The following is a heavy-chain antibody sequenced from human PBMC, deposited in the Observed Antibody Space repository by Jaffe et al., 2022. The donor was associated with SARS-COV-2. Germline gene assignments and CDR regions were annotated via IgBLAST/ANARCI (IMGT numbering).Heavy chain of an antibody. D-gene: IGHD1-26*01. CDR1: GGSISSYY. CDR2: IYYSGST. J-gene: IGHJ5*02. V-gene: IGHV4-59*01. Sequence: QVQLQESGPGLVKPSETLSLTCTVSGGSISSYYWSWIRQPPGKGLEWIGYIYYSGSTNYNPSLKSRVTISVDTSKNQFSLKLSSVTAADTAVYYCARELGAFSGSYGWFDPWGQGTLVTVSS. CDR3: ARELGAFSGSYGWFDP.